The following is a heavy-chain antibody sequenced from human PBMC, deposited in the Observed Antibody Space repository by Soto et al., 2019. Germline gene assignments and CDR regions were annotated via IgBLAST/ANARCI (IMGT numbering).Heavy chain of an antibody. D-gene: IGHD2-15*01. CDR1: GGSFSGYY. J-gene: IGHJ4*02. CDR3: ARGIGSCSSTSCYTRDCSGGSCYSSGDY. Sequence: SETLSLTCAVYGGSFSGYYWSWIRQPPGKGLEWIGEINHSGSTNYNPSLKSRVTISVDTSKNQFSLKLSSVTAADTAVYYCARGIGSCSSTSCYTRDCSGGSCYSSGDYWGQGTLVTVSS. V-gene: IGHV4-34*01. CDR2: INHSGST.